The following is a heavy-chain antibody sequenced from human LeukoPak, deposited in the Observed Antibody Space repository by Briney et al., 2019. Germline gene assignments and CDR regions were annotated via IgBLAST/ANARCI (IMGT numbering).Heavy chain of an antibody. CDR2: FDPEDGET. V-gene: IGHV1-24*01. CDR3: ATVSTTVPTVYFDY. Sequence: ASVKVSCKVSGYTLTELSMHWVRQAPGKGLEWMGGFDPEDGETIYAQKFQGRVTMTEDTSTDTAYMELSSLRSEDTAVYYCATVSTTVPTVYFDYWGQGTLVTVSS. J-gene: IGHJ4*02. D-gene: IGHD4-17*01. CDR1: GYTLTELS.